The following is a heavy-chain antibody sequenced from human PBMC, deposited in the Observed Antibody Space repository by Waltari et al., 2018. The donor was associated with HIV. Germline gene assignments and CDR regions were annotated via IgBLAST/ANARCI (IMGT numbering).Heavy chain of an antibody. D-gene: IGHD3-10*01. CDR1: GSPFVAHA. V-gene: IGHV3-49*04. Sequence: EVQLVASGGGLVQPGRSLRLSCTASGSPFVAHAMIWVRQAPGKGLEWVGFIRSKAYGGTTENAASVKGRFTISRDDSKSIAYLQMNSLKTEDTAVYYCTRDQYNYGSGRADFWGQGTLVTVSS. CDR2: IRSKAYGGTT. CDR3: TRDQYNYGSGRADF. J-gene: IGHJ4*02.